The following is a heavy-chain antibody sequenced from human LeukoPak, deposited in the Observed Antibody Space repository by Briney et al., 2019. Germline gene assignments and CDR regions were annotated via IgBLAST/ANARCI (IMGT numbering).Heavy chain of an antibody. CDR3: AKDWYYGSGSYPDPNDY. V-gene: IGHV3-23*01. J-gene: IGHJ4*02. D-gene: IGHD3-10*01. CDR2: ISGSGGST. CDR1: GFTFSSYA. Sequence: AGGSLRLSCAASGFTFSSYAMSWVRQAPGKGLEWVSAISGSGGSTYYADSVKGRFTISRDNSKNTLYLQMNSLRAEDTAVYYCAKDWYYGSGSYPDPNDYWGQGTLVTVSS.